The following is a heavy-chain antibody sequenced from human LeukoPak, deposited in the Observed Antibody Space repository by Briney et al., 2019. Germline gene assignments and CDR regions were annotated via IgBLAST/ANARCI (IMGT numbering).Heavy chain of an antibody. V-gene: IGHV5-10-1*01. D-gene: IGHD1-26*01. CDR1: GYSFTSYW. CDR3: AKEAWEDGFDI. J-gene: IGHJ3*02. CDR2: IDPSDSYT. Sequence: GESLRISCEGSGYSFTSYWISWVRQMPGKGLEWMGRIDPSDSYTNYSPSFQGHVTISSDKSISSAYLQWSSLRASDTAMYYCAKEAWEDGFDIWGQGTMVTVSS.